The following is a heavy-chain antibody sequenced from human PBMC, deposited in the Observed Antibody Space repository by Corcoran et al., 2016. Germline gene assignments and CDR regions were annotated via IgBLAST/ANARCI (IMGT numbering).Heavy chain of an antibody. J-gene: IGHJ4*02. CDR2: INAGNGNT. CDR3: ARDRCSGGSCYYFDY. CDR1: GYTFTSYA. V-gene: IGHV1-3*01. Sequence: QVQLVQSGAEVKKPGASVKVSCKASGYTFTSYAMHWVRQAPGQRLEWMGWINAGNGNTKYSQKFQGRVTITRDTSASTAYMELSSLRSEDTAVYYCARDRCSGGSCYYFDYWGQGTLVTVSS. D-gene: IGHD2-15*01.